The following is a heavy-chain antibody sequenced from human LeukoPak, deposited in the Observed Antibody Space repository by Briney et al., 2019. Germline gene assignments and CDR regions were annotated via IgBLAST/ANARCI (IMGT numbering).Heavy chain of an antibody. CDR2: IYYSGST. V-gene: IGHV4-59*01. D-gene: IGHD5-18*01. J-gene: IGHJ4*02. Sequence: TSETLSLTCTVSSDSISNFYWSWFRQPPGKGLESIGYIYYSGSTNYNPSRKSRVTISVDTSKNQFALKLSSVTAADTSVYYCASIDQVETTMGGYYFDYWGQGTLVTVSS. CDR1: SDSISNFY. CDR3: ASIDQVETTMGGYYFDY.